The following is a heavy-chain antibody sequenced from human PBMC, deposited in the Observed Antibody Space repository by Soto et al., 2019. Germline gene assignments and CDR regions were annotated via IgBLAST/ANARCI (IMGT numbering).Heavy chain of an antibody. Sequence: XETLSLTCAVYGGSFSGYYWSWIRQPPGKGLEWIGEINHSGSTNYNPSLKSRVTISVDTSKNQFSLKLSSVTAADTAVYYCARADYGDYAWFVDYWGQGTLVTVSS. D-gene: IGHD4-17*01. CDR1: GGSFSGYY. CDR3: ARADYGDYAWFVDY. CDR2: INHSGST. V-gene: IGHV4-34*01. J-gene: IGHJ4*02.